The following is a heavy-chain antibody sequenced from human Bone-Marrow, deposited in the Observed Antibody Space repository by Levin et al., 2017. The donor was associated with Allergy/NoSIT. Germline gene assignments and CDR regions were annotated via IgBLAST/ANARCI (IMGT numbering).Heavy chain of an antibody. J-gene: IGHJ4*02. Sequence: AGGSLRLSCAASGFTFSSYWMHWVRQAPGKGLVWVSRINSDGSSTSYADSVKGRFTISRDNAKNTLYLQMNSLRAEDTAVYYCASYVDTAMGYYWGQGTLVTVSS. CDR1: GFTFSSYW. V-gene: IGHV3-74*01. CDR3: ASYVDTAMGYY. D-gene: IGHD5-18*01. CDR2: INSDGSST.